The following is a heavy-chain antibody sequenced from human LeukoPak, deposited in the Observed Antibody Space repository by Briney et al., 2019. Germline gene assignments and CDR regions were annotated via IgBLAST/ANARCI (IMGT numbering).Heavy chain of an antibody. D-gene: IGHD3-10*01. CDR3: ATGVGYYGSGNY. CDR2: FDPEDGET. Sequence: ASVKVSCKVSGYTLTELSMHWVRQAPGKGLEWMGGFDPEDGETIYAQKFQGRVIMTEDTSTDTAYMELSSLRSEDTAVYYCATGVGYYGSGNYWGQGTLVTVSS. V-gene: IGHV1-24*01. J-gene: IGHJ4*02. CDR1: GYTLTELS.